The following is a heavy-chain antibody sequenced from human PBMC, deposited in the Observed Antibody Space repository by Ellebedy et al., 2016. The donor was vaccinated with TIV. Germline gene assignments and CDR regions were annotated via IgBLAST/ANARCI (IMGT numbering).Heavy chain of an antibody. CDR1: GGSFSGYY. D-gene: IGHD3-10*01. CDR3: ARDRRGSYDY. V-gene: IGHV4-34*01. Sequence: MPSETLSLTCAVYGGSFSGYYWTWIRQPPGKGLEWIGYISNTGRTNYNPSLQSRVTISVDTSRNQLSLKLTSVTAADTAVYYCARDRRGSYDYWGQGTLITVSS. J-gene: IGHJ4*02. CDR2: ISNTGRT.